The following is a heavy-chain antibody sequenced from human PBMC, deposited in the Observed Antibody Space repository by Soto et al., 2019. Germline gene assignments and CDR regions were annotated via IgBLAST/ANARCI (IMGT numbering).Heavy chain of an antibody. CDR1: GGTFSNYA. J-gene: IGHJ4*02. CDR3: ARGPDNEGYFDY. CDR2: IILPFGTP. Sequence: QVRLVQSEAEVKKPGSSVKVSCKASGGTFSNYAITWVRQAPGQGLEWMGVIILPFGTPNYAQTFQGRATIPADESMSTAYMELSGLRSEDTAVYYCARGPDNEGYFDYWGRGTLVTVSS. D-gene: IGHD1-1*01. V-gene: IGHV1-69*12.